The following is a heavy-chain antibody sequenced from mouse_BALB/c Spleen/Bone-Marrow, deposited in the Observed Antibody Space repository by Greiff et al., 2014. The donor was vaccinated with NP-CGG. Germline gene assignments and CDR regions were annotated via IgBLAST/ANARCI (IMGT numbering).Heavy chain of an antibody. CDR1: GYTFTRYW. CDR3: ARGNYEAMDS. Sequence: VQLQQSGAELAKPGASVKMSCKASGYTFTRYWMHWVKQRPGQGLEWIGYINPSTGDTEYNQKFKDKATLTTDMSSSTAYMQLSSLTSEDSAVYYCARGNYEAMDSWGQGTSVTVSS. D-gene: IGHD2-1*01. V-gene: IGHV1-7*01. CDR2: INPSTGDT. J-gene: IGHJ4*01.